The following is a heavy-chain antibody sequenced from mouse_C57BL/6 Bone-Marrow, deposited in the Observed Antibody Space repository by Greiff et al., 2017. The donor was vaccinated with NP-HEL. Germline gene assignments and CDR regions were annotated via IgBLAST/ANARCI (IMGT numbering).Heavy chain of an antibody. V-gene: IGHV2-9*01. J-gene: IGHJ1*03. CDR1: GFSLTSYG. D-gene: IGHD1-1*01. Sequence: QVQLKESGPGLVAPSQSLSITCTVSGFSLTSYGVDWVRQPPGKGLEWLGVIWGGGSTNYNSALMSRLSISKDNSKSQVFLKMNSLQTDDTAMYYCAKHGKQSPYYYGSSYLYWYFDVWGTGTTVTVSS. CDR3: AKHGKQSPYYYGSSYLYWYFDV. CDR2: IWGGGST.